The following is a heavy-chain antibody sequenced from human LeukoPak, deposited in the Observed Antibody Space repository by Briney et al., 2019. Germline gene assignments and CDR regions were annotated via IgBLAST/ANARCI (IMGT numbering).Heavy chain of an antibody. J-gene: IGHJ4*02. CDR2: INSDGSST. Sequence: GGSLRLSCAAYGLTFSGYLMYWVRHAPGKGLVWVSLINSDGSSTNYADSVKGRFSIARDNAKNTLHLQVNSLRADDSAVYYCARHLGTYSDHWGQGTPVTVSS. CDR3: ARHLGTYSDH. D-gene: IGHD7-27*01. CDR1: GLTFSGYL. V-gene: IGHV3-74*01.